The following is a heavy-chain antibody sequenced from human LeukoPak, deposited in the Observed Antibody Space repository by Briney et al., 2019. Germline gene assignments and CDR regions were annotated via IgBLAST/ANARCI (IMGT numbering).Heavy chain of an antibody. Sequence: PSETLSLTCSVSGGSISSSYWSWIRQSPGKGLEHIGYISDSGNSYYNPSLKSRVIISRDTSKNQVSLNVTSVTAADTAVYLCARDRHAESCIGSRCYPFYFDSWGQGTLVTVSS. J-gene: IGHJ4*02. CDR3: ARDRHAESCIGSRCYPFYFDS. V-gene: IGHV4-59*01. CDR1: GGSISSSY. CDR2: ISDSGNS. D-gene: IGHD2-15*01.